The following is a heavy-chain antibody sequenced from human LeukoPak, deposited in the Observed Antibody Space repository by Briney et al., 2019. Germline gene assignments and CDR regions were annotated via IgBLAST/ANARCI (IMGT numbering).Heavy chain of an antibody. Sequence: GGSLRLSCAASGIIFSDFGMHWVRQAPGKGLEWMAIIWYDGSNKYYADSVKGRFTTSRDNSQNTMYLQMNSLRAEDTAVYYCAKATCSGASCFSDSRDAFDLWGQGTMVTVSS. CDR3: AKATCSGASCFSDSRDAFDL. V-gene: IGHV3-33*06. D-gene: IGHD2-15*01. CDR1: GIIFSDFG. J-gene: IGHJ3*01. CDR2: IWYDGSNK.